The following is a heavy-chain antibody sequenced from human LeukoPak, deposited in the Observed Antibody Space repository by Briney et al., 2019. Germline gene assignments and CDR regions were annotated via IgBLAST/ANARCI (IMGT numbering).Heavy chain of an antibody. J-gene: IGHJ4*02. CDR3: ARDKGNDYGTYDN. CDR1: GFPFSTYS. D-gene: IGHD4-17*01. V-gene: IGHV3-48*02. Sequence: GGSLRLSCAASGFPFSTYSMHWVRQTPGKGLEWVSYSSSSGRAIYYADSVRGRFTMSRDNAKNSLFLQMDSLRDEDTAVYYCARDKGNDYGTYDNWGQGTLVTVSA. CDR2: SSSSGRAI.